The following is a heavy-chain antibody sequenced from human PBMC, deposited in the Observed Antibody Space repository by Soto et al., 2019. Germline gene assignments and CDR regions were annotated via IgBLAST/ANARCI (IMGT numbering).Heavy chain of an antibody. CDR2: INPNSGAT. V-gene: IGHV1-2*04. CDR1: GYTFTSYG. D-gene: IGHD4-4*01. Sequence: ASVKVSCKASGYTFTSYGISWVRQAPGQGLEWMGWINPNSGATNYAQKFQDWVTMTRDTSITTAYMEFSRLRSDDTAAYYCARSDMTTIPNFGYWGQGTLVTVSS. CDR3: ARSDMTTIPNFGY. J-gene: IGHJ4*02.